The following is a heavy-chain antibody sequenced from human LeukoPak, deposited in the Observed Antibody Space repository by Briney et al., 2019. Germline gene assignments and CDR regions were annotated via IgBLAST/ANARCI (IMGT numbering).Heavy chain of an antibody. CDR3: ARHSLAAAGGVFNN. CDR2: MNPNSGST. V-gene: IGHV1-8*01. CDR1: GYTFPSYD. J-gene: IGHJ4*02. Sequence: SVKFSCKASGYTFPSYDINWVRQATGPGLEWMGWMNPNSGSTSYAQKFQGRVTMNRNTSISTAYMELSRLRSEDTALYYCARHSLAAAGGVFNNWGQGTLVTVSS. D-gene: IGHD6-13*01.